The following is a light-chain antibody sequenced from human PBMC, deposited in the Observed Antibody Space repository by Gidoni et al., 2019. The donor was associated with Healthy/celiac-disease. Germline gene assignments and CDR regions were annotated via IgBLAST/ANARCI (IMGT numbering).Light chain of an antibody. Sequence: LVLTQSPATLSLSPGERATLSCRASQSVSSYLAWYQQKPGQAPRLLIYDASNRATDIPARFSGSGSGTDFTLTISSLEPEDYAVYYCQQRSNWPPTCSFGQXTKLEIK. CDR1: QSVSSY. CDR3: QQRSNWPPTCS. CDR2: DAS. J-gene: IGKJ2*04. V-gene: IGKV3-11*01.